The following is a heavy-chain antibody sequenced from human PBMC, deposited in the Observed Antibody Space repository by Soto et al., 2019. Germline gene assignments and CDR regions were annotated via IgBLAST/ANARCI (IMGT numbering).Heavy chain of an antibody. J-gene: IGHJ5*02. Sequence: SETLSLTCTFSGGSLSRGGYYWGWIRPHPRKGLEWIGYIYYSGSTYYNPSLKSRVTISVDTSKNQFSLKLSSVTAADTAVYYCARVRYCSGGSCYPRFDPWGQGTLVTVSS. D-gene: IGHD2-15*01. V-gene: IGHV4-31*03. CDR1: GGSLSRGGYY. CDR2: IYYSGST. CDR3: ARVRYCSGGSCYPRFDP.